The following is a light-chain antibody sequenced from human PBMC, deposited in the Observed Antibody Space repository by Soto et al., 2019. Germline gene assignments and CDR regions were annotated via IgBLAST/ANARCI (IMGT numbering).Light chain of an antibody. CDR1: QAISTW. V-gene: IGKV1D-12*01. J-gene: IGKJ1*01. CDR2: AAS. CDR3: QQANSFPRT. Sequence: DIQMTQSPSSVSASVGDRVTITFRASQAISTWLAWYQQKPGKAPKLLIYAASNLQTGVTSRFSGSGSGTDFPLTISSLQPEDFATYYCQQANSFPRTFGQGTKVEIK.